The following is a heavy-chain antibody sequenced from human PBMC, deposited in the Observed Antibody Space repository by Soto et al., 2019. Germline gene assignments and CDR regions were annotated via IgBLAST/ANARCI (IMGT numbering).Heavy chain of an antibody. CDR2: IYYSGST. CDR3: ASGKIVVVPAALYGMDV. CDR1: GGSISSGGYY. D-gene: IGHD2-2*01. Sequence: SETLSLTCTVSGGSISSGGYYWSWIRQHPGKGLEWIGYIYYSGSTYYNPSLKSRVTISVDTSKNQFSLKLSSVTAADTTVYYCASGKIVVVPAALYGMDVWGQGTTVTVSS. V-gene: IGHV4-31*03. J-gene: IGHJ6*02.